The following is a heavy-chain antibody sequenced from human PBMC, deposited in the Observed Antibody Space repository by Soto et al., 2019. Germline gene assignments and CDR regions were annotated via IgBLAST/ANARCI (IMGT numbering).Heavy chain of an antibody. CDR1: GGSVSIGDYY. CDR2: IYYSGST. Sequence: PSETLSLTCTVSGGSVSIGDYYWSWIRQPPGKGLEWIGYIYYSGSTYYNPSLKSRVTISVDTSKNQFSLKLSSVTAADTAVYYCARGAPTTLYYYYGMDVWGQGTTVTVSS. V-gene: IGHV4-30-4*02. J-gene: IGHJ6*02. CDR3: ARGAPTTLYYYYGMDV. D-gene: IGHD5-12*01.